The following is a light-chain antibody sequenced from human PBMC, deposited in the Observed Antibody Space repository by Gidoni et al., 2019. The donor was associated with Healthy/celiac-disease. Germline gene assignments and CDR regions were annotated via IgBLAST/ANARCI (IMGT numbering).Light chain of an antibody. V-gene: IGLV2-11*01. J-gene: IGLJ2*01. CDR3: CSYAGSYTFEV. Sequence: QSALPQPRSVSGSPGQSVTISCTGTSSDVGCYNYVSWYQQHPGKAPKLMIYDVSKRPSGVPDRFSGSKSGNTASLTISGLQAEDEADYYCCSYAGSYTFEVFGGGTKLTVL. CDR2: DVS. CDR1: SSDVGCYNY.